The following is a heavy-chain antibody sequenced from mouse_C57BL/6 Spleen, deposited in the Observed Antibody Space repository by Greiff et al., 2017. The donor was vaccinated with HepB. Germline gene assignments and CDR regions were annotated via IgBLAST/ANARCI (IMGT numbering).Heavy chain of an antibody. CDR2: ISGGGGNT. CDR3: ARQVVTGGFAY. J-gene: IGHJ3*01. CDR1: GFTFSSYT. Sequence: ESGGGLVKPGGSLKLSCAASGFTFSSYTMSWVRQTPEKRLEWVATISGGGGNTYYPDSVKGRFTISRENAKNTLYLQMSSLRSEDTALYYCARQVVTGGFAYWGQGTLVTVSA. D-gene: IGHD2-2*01. V-gene: IGHV5-9*01.